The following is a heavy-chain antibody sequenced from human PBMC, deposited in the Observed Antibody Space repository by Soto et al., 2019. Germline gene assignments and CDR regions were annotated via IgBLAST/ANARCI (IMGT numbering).Heavy chain of an antibody. J-gene: IGHJ4*02. D-gene: IGHD4-4*01. Sequence: GGSLRLSCAASGFTFSDHYLDWVRQAPGKGLEWVARSRDRGHSYSTEYAASVKGRFTISRDNSKDSLYLQMNSLRTEDTAVYYCAGLPVRDSSAYWGQGTLVTVSS. CDR1: GFTFSDHY. CDR2: SRDRGHSYST. CDR3: AGLPVRDSSAY. V-gene: IGHV3-72*01.